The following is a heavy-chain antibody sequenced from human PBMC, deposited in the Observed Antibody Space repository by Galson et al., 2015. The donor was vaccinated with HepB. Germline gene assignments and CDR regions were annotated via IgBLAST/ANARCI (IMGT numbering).Heavy chain of an antibody. J-gene: IGHJ5*02. CDR3: ARDRSEGGSSGWYGWGFDNWFDP. V-gene: IGHV3-30*04. CDR2: ISYDGSNK. Sequence: SLRLSCAASGFTFSSYAMHWVRQAPGKGLEWVAVISYDGSNKYYADSVKGRFTISRDNSKNTLYLQMNSLRAEDTAVYYCARDRSEGGSSGWYGWGFDNWFDPWGQGTLVTVSS. CDR1: GFTFSSYA. D-gene: IGHD6-19*01.